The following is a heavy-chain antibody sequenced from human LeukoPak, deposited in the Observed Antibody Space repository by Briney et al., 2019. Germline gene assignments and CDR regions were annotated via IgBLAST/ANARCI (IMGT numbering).Heavy chain of an antibody. J-gene: IGHJ4*02. CDR3: AREIVGATTFDY. V-gene: IGHV4-59*01. D-gene: IGHD1-26*01. Sequence: PSETLSLTCTVSGGSISSYYWSWVRQPPGKGLEGMGYIYYSGSTNYNPSLTRRGTISVDTTKKKFSLKLSSVTAADTAVYYCAREIVGATTFDYWGQGTLVTVSS. CDR2: IYYSGST. CDR1: GGSISSYY.